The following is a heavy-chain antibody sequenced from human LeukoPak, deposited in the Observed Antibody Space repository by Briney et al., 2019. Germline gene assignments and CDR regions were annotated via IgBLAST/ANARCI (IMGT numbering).Heavy chain of an antibody. CDR2: TYYRSKWYN. J-gene: IGHJ3*02. D-gene: IGHD1/OR15-1a*01. Sequence: SQTLSLTCAISGDSVSSNSAAWNWIRQSPSRGLEWLGGTYYRSKWYNDYAVSVISRIIINPDTSKNQFSLQLNSVTPEDTAVYYCAREAAGTGPTVRAFDIWGQGTMVTVSS. CDR3: AREAAGTGPTVRAFDI. V-gene: IGHV6-1*01. CDR1: GDSVSSNSAA.